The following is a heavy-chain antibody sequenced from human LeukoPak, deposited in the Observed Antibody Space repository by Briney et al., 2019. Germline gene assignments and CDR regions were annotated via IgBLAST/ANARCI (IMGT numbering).Heavy chain of an antibody. CDR2: IKSKAYGGTT. CDR3: TTDYGSSISSYYYYGMDV. Sequence: GGSLRLSCVASGFSFNTFALTWVRQAPGKGLEWVGRIKSKAYGGTTDYAAPVKGRFTISRDDSKNTLYLQMNSLKTEDTAVYYCTTDYGSSISSYYYYGMDVWGQGTTVTVSS. J-gene: IGHJ6*02. D-gene: IGHD2-21*01. CDR1: GFSFNTFA. V-gene: IGHV3-15*01.